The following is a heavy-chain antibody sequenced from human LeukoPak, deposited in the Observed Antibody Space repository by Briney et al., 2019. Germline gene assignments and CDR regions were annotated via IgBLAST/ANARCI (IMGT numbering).Heavy chain of an antibody. D-gene: IGHD2-2*03. Sequence: SGGSLRLPCAASGFTFSSYWMSWVRQAPGKGLEWVANIKQDGSEKYYVDSVKGRFTISRDNAKNSLYLQVNSLRAEDTAVYYCARDFKGLGYSIWFHPWAQGTLFTVSS. CDR1: GFTFSSYW. V-gene: IGHV3-7*01. CDR2: IKQDGSEK. CDR3: ARDFKGLGYSIWFHP. J-gene: IGHJ5*02.